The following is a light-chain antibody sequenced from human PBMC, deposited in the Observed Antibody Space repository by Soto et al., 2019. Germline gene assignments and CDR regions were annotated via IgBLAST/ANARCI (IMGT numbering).Light chain of an antibody. Sequence: QSVLTQPASVSGSPGQSITISCTGAGSDVSWYQHHPGKAPKLIIFDVSHRPSGISDRFSGSKSGNTASLTISGLRAEDEAGYYCASYRSTSTLGVFGGGTKLTV. CDR2: DVS. CDR3: ASYRSTSTLGV. V-gene: IGLV2-14*03. CDR1: GSD. J-gene: IGLJ3*02.